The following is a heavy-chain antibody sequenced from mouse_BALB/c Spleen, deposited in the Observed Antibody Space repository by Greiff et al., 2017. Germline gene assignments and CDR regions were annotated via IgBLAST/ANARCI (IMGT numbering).Heavy chain of an antibody. CDR2: ISSGGGST. Sequence: EVMLVESGGGLVKPGGSLKLSCAASGFAFSSYDMSWVRQTPEKRLEWVAYISSGGGSTYYPDTVKGRFTISRDNAKNTLYLQMSSLKSEDTAMYYCARHDGIHFDYWGQGTTLTVSS. CDR1: GFAFSSYD. CDR3: ARHDGIHFDY. D-gene: IGHD2-3*01. J-gene: IGHJ2*01. V-gene: IGHV5-12-1*01.